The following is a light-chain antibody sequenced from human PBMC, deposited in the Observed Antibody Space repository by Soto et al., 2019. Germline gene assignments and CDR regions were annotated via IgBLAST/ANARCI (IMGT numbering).Light chain of an antibody. CDR2: DVS. CDR3: GSYTASSTQV. CDR1: SSDVGDYAS. V-gene: IGLV2-14*03. J-gene: IGLJ1*01. Sequence: QSVLTQAASVSGSPGQSITISCTGTSSDVGDYASVSWYQQHPGKAPKLMIYDVSNRPSGVSDRFSGSKSGNTASLTISGLQAEGEADYYCGSYTASSTQVFGTGTKVTVL.